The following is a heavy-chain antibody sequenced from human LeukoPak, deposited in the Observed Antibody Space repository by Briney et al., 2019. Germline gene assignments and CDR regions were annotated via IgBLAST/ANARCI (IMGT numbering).Heavy chain of an antibody. V-gene: IGHV3-23*01. CDR1: GFTFSSYA. Sequence: GGSLRLSCAASGFTFSSYAMSWVRQAPGKGLEWVSAISGSGGSTYYADSVKGRFTISRDNSKNTLYLQMNSLRAEDTAVYCCAKDTFGYCSGGSCLTPYFDYWGQGTLVTVSS. CDR3: AKDTFGYCSGGSCLTPYFDY. D-gene: IGHD2-15*01. J-gene: IGHJ4*02. CDR2: ISGSGGST.